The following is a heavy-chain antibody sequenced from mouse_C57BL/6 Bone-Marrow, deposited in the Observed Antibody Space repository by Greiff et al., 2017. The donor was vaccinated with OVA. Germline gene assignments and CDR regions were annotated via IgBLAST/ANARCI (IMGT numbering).Heavy chain of an antibody. J-gene: IGHJ3*01. V-gene: IGHV5-6*01. CDR1: GFTFSSYG. CDR3: ARTGAYGNYKAWFAY. D-gene: IGHD2-1*01. CDR2: ISSGGSYT. Sequence: VQLQQSGGDLVKPGGSLKLSCAASGFTFSSYGMSWVRQTPDKRLEWVATISSGGSYTYYPDSVKGRFTISRDNAKNTLYLQMSSLKSEDTAMYYCARTGAYGNYKAWFAYWGQGTLVTVSA.